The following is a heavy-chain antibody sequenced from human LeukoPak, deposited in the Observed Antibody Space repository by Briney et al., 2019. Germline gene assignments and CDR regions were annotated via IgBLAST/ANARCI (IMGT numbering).Heavy chain of an antibody. Sequence: PSETLSLTCAVYGGSFSGYYWSWIRQSPGKGLEWIGEINHSGSTNYNPSLKSRVIISLDTSKNQFSLKLSSLTAADTAVFYCARHSAYSSSSGLNLWGQGTLFTVAS. D-gene: IGHD6-6*01. CDR2: INHSGST. J-gene: IGHJ5*02. V-gene: IGHV4-34*01. CDR3: ARHSAYSSSSGLNL. CDR1: GGSFSGYY.